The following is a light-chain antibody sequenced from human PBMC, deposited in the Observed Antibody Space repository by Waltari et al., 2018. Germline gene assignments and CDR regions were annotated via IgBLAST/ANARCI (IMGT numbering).Light chain of an antibody. CDR2: EDI. Sequence: QSALTQPASVSGSPGQSITISCTGTSSDVGSYKLVSWYQQHPGKAPKLMIYEDIKRPSGVSNRFSGSKSGNTASLTISGLQAEDEADYYCCSYAGSRTWVFGGGTKLTVL. CDR3: CSYAGSRTWV. V-gene: IGLV2-23*01. J-gene: IGLJ3*02. CDR1: SSDVGSYKL.